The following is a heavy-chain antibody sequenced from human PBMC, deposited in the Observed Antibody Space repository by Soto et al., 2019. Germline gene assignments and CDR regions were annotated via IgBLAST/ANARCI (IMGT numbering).Heavy chain of an antibody. V-gene: IGHV4-30-4*01. J-gene: IGHJ6*02. CDR3: ARFHYYYYGMDV. Sequence: QVQLQESGPGLVKPSQTLSLTCTVSGGSISSGDYYWSWIRQPPGKGLEWIGYIYYSGSTYYNPSLKRRVTIAVDTARNQFALKLSSVTAADTAVYYCARFHYYYYGMDVWGQGTTVTVSS. CDR1: GGSISSGDYY. CDR2: IYYSGST.